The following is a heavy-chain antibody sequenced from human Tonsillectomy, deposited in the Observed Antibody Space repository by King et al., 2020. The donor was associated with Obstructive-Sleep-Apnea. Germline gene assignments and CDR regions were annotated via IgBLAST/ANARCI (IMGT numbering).Heavy chain of an antibody. D-gene: IGHD3-22*01. CDR2: INPDRGDT. CDR3: ARAITYFYGTSGYSYVTFDI. Sequence: QWVRQAPGQGIEWMGWINPDRGDTNDAQKFRGWVTMTRDTSISTAYMEVGRLRADDAAVDYCARAITYFYGTSGYSYVTFDIWGQGTMVFVYS. J-gene: IGHJ3*02. V-gene: IGHV1-2*04.